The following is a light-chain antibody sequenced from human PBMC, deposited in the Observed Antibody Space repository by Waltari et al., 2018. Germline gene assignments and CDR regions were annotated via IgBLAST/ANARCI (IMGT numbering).Light chain of an antibody. CDR2: GAS. V-gene: IGKV3-20*01. CDR3: QHYVRLPVT. CDR1: QSVGRS. Sequence: EIVLTQSPGTLSLSPGERVTLSCRASQSVGRSLAWYQQKPGQAPRLLIYGASSRATGIADRFSGSGSGTDFSLTISRLAPDDRSVYYCQHYVRLPVTFGQGTKVEI. J-gene: IGKJ1*01.